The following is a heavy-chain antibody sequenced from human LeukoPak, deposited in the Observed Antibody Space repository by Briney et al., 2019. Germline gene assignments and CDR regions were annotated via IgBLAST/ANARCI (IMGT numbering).Heavy chain of an antibody. Sequence: SETLSLTCAVSGGSISSGGYYWSWIRQHPGKGLEWIGCIYYSGSTYYNPSLKSRVTISVDTSKNQFSLKLSSVTAADTAVYYCARGTYDILTGNADYAFDIWGQGTMVTVSS. V-gene: IGHV4-31*11. CDR3: ARGTYDILTGNADYAFDI. CDR1: GGSISSGGYY. D-gene: IGHD3-9*01. CDR2: IYYSGST. J-gene: IGHJ3*02.